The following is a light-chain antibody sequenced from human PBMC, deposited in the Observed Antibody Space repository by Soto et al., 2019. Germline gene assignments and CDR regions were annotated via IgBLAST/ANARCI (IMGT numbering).Light chain of an antibody. CDR3: QQYNDWPPLT. V-gene: IGKV3-15*01. CDR2: GAS. Sequence: TVRTHSAATLSVSPGEITTLSFRASQSVNTNLAWYQQKPCQAPRLLIFGASIRATGVPDRFSGSGSGAEFTLSISSLQSEDSAVYYCQQYNDWPPLTFGGGTKVDIK. J-gene: IGKJ4*01. CDR1: QSVNTN.